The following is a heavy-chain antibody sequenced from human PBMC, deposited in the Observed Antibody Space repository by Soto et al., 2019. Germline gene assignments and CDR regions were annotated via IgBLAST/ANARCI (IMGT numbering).Heavy chain of an antibody. D-gene: IGHD2-8*02. Sequence: QLQLQESGPGLVKPSEPLSLTCTVSGDSISSSSYYWGWIRQPPGKGLEWIASIYFGGSTYYNPSLKSRVTISVDTSKNQFSLRLSSMTAADTAVYYCARHSGTTGFIWFDPWGQGTLVTVSS. CDR1: GDSISSSSYY. J-gene: IGHJ5*02. CDR3: ARHSGTTGFIWFDP. V-gene: IGHV4-39*01. CDR2: IYFGGST.